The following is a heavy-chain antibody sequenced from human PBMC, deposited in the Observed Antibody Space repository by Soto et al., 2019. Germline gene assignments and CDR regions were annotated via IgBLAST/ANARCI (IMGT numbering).Heavy chain of an antibody. CDR3: ASDLWRSDSSGLYSFGY. V-gene: IGHV1-3*01. J-gene: IGHJ4*02. CDR2: INAGNGNT. CDR1: GYTFTSYA. Sequence: ASVKVSCKASGYTFTSYAMHWVRQAPGQRLEWMGWINAGNGNTKYSQKFQGRVTITRDTSASTAYMELSSLRSEDTAVYYFASDLWRSDSSGLYSFGYWGQGILVTVSS. D-gene: IGHD6-19*01.